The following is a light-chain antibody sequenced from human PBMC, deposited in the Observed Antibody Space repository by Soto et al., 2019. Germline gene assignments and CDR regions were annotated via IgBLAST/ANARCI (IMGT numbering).Light chain of an antibody. V-gene: IGKV3-20*01. J-gene: IGKJ4*01. CDR2: GAS. CDR3: QQYGSSPLT. CDR1: QSVSSN. Sequence: IVLTQSPATLSLSPGKRATLSCRASQSVSSNLAWYQQKPGQAPRLLIYGASNRATGIPDRFSGSGSGTDFTLTISRLEPEDFAVYYCQQYGSSPLTFGGGTKVDIK.